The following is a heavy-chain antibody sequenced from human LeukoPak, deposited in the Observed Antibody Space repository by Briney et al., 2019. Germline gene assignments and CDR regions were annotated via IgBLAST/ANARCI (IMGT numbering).Heavy chain of an antibody. CDR2: ISGSGGST. D-gene: IGHD2-2*01. CDR3: AKDLAPAGMYYFDY. Sequence: GGSLRLSCAASGFTFSSYAMSWVRQAPGKGLEWVSAISGSGGSTYYADSVKGRFTTSRDNSKNTLYLQMNSLRAEDTAVYYCAKDLAPAGMYYFDYWGQGTLVTVSS. V-gene: IGHV3-23*01. CDR1: GFTFSSYA. J-gene: IGHJ4*02.